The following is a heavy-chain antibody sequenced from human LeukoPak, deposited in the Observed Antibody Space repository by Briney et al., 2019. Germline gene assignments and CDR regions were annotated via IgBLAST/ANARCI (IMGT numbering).Heavy chain of an antibody. V-gene: IGHV4-4*07. J-gene: IGHJ6*02. Sequence: SETLSLTCTVSGGSITGYYWTWIRQPAGKGLEWIGRIYSGGSTNYNPPLKSRVTMSVDTSKNQFSLKLSSVTAADSAVYYCATGRDADSARGYYDMDVWGQGTTVTVSS. CDR1: GGSITGYY. D-gene: IGHD5-24*01. CDR3: ATGRDADSARGYYDMDV. CDR2: IYSGGST.